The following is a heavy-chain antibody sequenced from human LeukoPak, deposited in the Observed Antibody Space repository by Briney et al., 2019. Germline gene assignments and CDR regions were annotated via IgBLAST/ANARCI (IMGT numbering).Heavy chain of an antibody. CDR2: ISGSGGST. Sequence: PGGSLRLSCAASGFTFSSYAMSWVRQAPGKGLEWVSAISGSGGSTYYADSVKGRFTISRDNSKNTLYLQMNSLRAEDTAVYYCARVGFPYSGSLYFDYWGQGTLVTVSS. J-gene: IGHJ4*02. CDR3: ARVGFPYSGSLYFDY. D-gene: IGHD1-26*01. CDR1: GFTFSSYA. V-gene: IGHV3-23*01.